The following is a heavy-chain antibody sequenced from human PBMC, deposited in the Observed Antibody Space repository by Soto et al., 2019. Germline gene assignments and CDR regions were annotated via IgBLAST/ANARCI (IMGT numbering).Heavy chain of an antibody. J-gene: IGHJ3*02. Sequence: GGSLRLSCTASGFTFSNYAMSWVRQAPDKGLEWVSAISGRGGSTYYADSVKGRFTISRDNSKNMLFLQMNSLRAEDTAVYYCAKQIGGSRTPAAFDIWGQGTMVTVSS. D-gene: IGHD2-15*01. V-gene: IGHV3-23*01. CDR1: GFTFSNYA. CDR2: ISGRGGST. CDR3: AKQIGGSRTPAAFDI.